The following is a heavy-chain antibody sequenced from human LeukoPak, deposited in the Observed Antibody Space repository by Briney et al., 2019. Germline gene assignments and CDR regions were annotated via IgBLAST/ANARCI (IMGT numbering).Heavy chain of an antibody. Sequence: GGSLRPSCAASGFIFSSFGLHWVRQAPGKGLEWVAFIRYDGGDKYYADSVKGRFTISRDNSKNVLFLHVNSLRPEDTAVYYCAKDHNYYDSSGYLDYWGQGTLVTVSS. J-gene: IGHJ4*01. D-gene: IGHD3-22*01. CDR3: AKDHNYYDSSGYLDY. CDR1: GFIFSSFG. V-gene: IGHV3-30*02. CDR2: IRYDGGDK.